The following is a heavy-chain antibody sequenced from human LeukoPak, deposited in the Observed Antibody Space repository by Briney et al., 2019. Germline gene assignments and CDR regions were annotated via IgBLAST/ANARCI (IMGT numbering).Heavy chain of an antibody. D-gene: IGHD4-17*01. CDR1: GDSISDYY. Sequence: PSKTLSLTCTVSGDSISDYYWSWIRQPPGKGLEWMGYIYYSGSTNYNPSLKSRVTISVDTSKNQFSLKLRSVTAADTAVYYCARHNYGDYFPALSLDYWGQGTLVTVSS. V-gene: IGHV4-59*08. J-gene: IGHJ4*02. CDR2: IYYSGST. CDR3: ARHNYGDYFPALSLDY.